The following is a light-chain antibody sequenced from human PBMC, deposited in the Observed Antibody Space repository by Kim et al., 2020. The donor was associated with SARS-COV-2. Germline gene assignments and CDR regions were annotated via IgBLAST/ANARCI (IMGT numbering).Light chain of an antibody. J-gene: IGKJ4*01. CDR3: QQRSKWPLT. V-gene: IGKV3-11*01. CDR1: QSFCRY. CDR2: DAS. Sequence: SLCPAERATRSCGDSQSFCRYVAWYQQTPGQAPRLLIYDASNRATGIPARFSGSGSGTDFTLTISSLEPEDFAVYYCQQRSKWPLTFGGGTKVEI.